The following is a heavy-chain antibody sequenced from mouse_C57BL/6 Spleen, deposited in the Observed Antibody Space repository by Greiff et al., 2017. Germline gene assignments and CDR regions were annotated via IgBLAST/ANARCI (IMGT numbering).Heavy chain of an antibody. Sequence: VQLQQPGAELVKPGSSVKLSCKASGYTFTSYWIAWVKQRPGQGLEWIGDIYPGDSDTNYNEKFKDKATLTVDKSSSTAYMQLSSLTSEDSAVYYGAKYAANGGYWGQGTTLTVSS. CDR2: IYPGDSDT. J-gene: IGHJ2*01. V-gene: IGHV1-61*01. CDR3: AKYAANGGY. CDR1: GYTFTSYW. D-gene: IGHD4-1*01.